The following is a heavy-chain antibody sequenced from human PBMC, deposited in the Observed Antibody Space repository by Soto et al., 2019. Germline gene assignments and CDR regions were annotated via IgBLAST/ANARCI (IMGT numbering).Heavy chain of an antibody. J-gene: IGHJ3*02. V-gene: IGHV4-34*01. CDR1: GGSFSTYY. CDR3: ARGGSNDWQVAFDI. D-gene: IGHD3-9*01. Sequence: PSETLSLTCVVSGGSFSTYYYNWIRQSPGKGLEWIGEINHSGSNNYSPSLKSRVTMSFDTSKNQFSLKLTSVTAADTAVYYCARGGSNDWQVAFDIWGQGTMVTVSS. CDR2: INHSGSN.